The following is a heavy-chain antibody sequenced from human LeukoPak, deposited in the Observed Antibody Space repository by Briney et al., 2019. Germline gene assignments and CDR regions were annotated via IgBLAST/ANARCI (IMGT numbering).Heavy chain of an antibody. V-gene: IGHV3-74*01. CDR3: TRVQAGRAGLMDV. D-gene: IGHD6-13*01. J-gene: IGHJ6*02. CDR1: GFTFSSYW. CDR2: IHSDGRST. Sequence: GGSLRLSCAASGFTFSSYWMHWVRQAPGKGLVWVSRIHSDGRSTDYADSVKGRFTISRDNAKNTLNLQMNSLRAEDTAVYYCTRVQAGRAGLMDVWGRGTAVTVSS.